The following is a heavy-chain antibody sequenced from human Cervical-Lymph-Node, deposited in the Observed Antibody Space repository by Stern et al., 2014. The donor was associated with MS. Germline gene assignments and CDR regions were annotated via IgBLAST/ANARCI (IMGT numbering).Heavy chain of an antibody. Sequence: VQLEESGAEVKKPGQSLKISCKGSGYSFTTHWIAWVRQMPGKGLEWMGIVYPGDSYTTYSPSFQGQVTISADKSLNTAYLQWSSLRASDTAVYYCARHPYSGDFSYGGGFDYWGQGTLVTVSS. CDR2: VYPGDSYT. D-gene: IGHD2-21*01. J-gene: IGHJ4*02. V-gene: IGHV5-51*01. CDR1: GYSFTTHW. CDR3: ARHPYSGDFSYGGGFDY.